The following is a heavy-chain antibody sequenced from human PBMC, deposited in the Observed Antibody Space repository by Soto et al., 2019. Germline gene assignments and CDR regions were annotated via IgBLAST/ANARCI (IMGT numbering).Heavy chain of an antibody. CDR2: INTYNGMT. CDR1: GYTFINYR. V-gene: IGHV1-18*01. Sequence: QVPLVQSGGEVKQPGASVTVSFKASGYTFINYRITWVRQAPGQGLEWMAWINTYNGMTDYAQKFQGRVTMTRDTSTSTAYMELRNLGSDDTAVYFCAKSPRGEMATDWGQGTLVTVSS. D-gene: IGHD5-12*01. CDR3: AKSPRGEMATD. J-gene: IGHJ4*02.